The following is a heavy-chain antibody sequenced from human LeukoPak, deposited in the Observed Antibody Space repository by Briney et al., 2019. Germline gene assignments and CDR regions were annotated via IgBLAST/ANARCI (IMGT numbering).Heavy chain of an antibody. Sequence: PGGSLRLSCAATGFTFSSYAMHWVRQAPGKGLEWVAIISYDGSNEYYADSVKGRFTISRDNSKNTLYLQMNSLRAADTAVYYCARGRGPYGSGSDYWGQGTLVTVSS. D-gene: IGHD3-10*01. J-gene: IGHJ4*02. CDR2: ISYDGSNE. V-gene: IGHV3-30*04. CDR1: GFTFSSYA. CDR3: ARGRGPYGSGSDY.